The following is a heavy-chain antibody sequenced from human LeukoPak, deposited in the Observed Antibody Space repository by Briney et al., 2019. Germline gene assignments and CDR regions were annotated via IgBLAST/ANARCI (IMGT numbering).Heavy chain of an antibody. CDR1: VFTFSTYG. V-gene: IGHV3-30*02. CDR3: AKGLGDYDDFRLGY. J-gene: IGHJ4*02. Sequence: GGSLRLSCAASVFTFSTYGFHWVRQAPGKGLEWVAFIPSDGSDNYYTNSVKGRFTISRDNSKNTLYLQMNSLRSEDTAVYYCAKGLGDYDDFRLGYWGQGTLVTVSS. D-gene: IGHD4-17*01. CDR2: IPSDGSDN.